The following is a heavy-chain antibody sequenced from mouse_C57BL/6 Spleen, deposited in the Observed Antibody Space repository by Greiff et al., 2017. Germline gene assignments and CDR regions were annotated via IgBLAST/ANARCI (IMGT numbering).Heavy chain of an antibody. D-gene: IGHD1-1*01. Sequence: VQLQQPGAELVKPGASVKLSCKASGYTFTSYWMQWVKQRPGQGLEWIGEIDPSDSYTNYNQKFKGKATLTVDTSSSTAYMQLSSLTSEDSAVYYCARRGRTGYAMDYWGQGTSVTVSS. CDR1: GYTFTSYW. CDR2: IDPSDSYT. V-gene: IGHV1-50*01. CDR3: ARRGRTGYAMDY. J-gene: IGHJ4*01.